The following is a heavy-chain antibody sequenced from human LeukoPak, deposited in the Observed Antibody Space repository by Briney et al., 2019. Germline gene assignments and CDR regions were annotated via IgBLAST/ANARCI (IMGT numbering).Heavy chain of an antibody. V-gene: IGHV3-30*19. J-gene: IGHJ4*02. D-gene: IGHD6-19*01. Sequence: GGSLRLSCAASGFTFSDYGMHWVRQAPGKGLEWVAFIRYDGSDTYDGSDEYYADSVKGRFTISRDNSKNMLYLQMSSLRAEDTVVYYCAKMGVVAGITTGPYYFDYGGRGTLVTVSS. CDR1: GFTFSDYG. CDR3: AKMGVVAGITTGPYYFDY. CDR2: IRYDGSDTYDGSDE.